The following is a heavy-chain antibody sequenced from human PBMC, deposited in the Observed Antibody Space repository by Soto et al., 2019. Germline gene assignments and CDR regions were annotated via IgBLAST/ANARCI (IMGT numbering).Heavy chain of an antibody. CDR3: ARIPVDTYMINWFDP. CDR2: IYYSGST. D-gene: IGHD5-18*01. V-gene: IGHV4-61*08. CDR1: GGSVSSGDYY. Sequence: SETLSLTCTVSGGSVSSGDYYWSWIRQPPGKGLEWIAYIYYSGSTNYNPSLKSRVSISLDTSKNQFSLRLTSVTAADTAVYYCARIPVDTYMINWFDPWGQGTLVTVSS. J-gene: IGHJ5*02.